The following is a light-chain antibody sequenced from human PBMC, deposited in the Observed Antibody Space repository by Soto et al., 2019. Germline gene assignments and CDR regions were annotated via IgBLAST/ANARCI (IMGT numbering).Light chain of an antibody. CDR3: LLSYNGPYV. V-gene: IGLV7-46*01. CDR1: TGAVTNGHY. Sequence: QAVVTQEPSLTVSPGGTVTLTCGSSTGAVTNGHYPYWFQQKPGQAPRTLIYDTTNRHSWTPARFSGSLLGGKAALTPSGAQPEDEAEYYCLLSYNGPYVFGTGTKVNVL. CDR2: DTT. J-gene: IGLJ1*01.